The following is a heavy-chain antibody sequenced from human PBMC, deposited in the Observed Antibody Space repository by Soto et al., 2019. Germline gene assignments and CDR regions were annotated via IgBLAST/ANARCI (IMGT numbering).Heavy chain of an antibody. D-gene: IGHD6-6*01. J-gene: IGHJ6*02. Sequence: SETLSLTCTVSGGSISSYYWSWIRQPPGKGLEWIGYIYYRGSTNSNPSLKSRVTISVDTSKNQFSLKLSSVTAADTAVYYCAREIPGIAASHYYYYGMDVWGQGTTVT. V-gene: IGHV4-59*01. CDR2: IYYRGST. CDR1: GGSISSYY. CDR3: AREIPGIAASHYYYYGMDV.